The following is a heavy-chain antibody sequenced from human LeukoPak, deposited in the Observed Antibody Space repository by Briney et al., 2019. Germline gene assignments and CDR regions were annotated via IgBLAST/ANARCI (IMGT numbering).Heavy chain of an antibody. CDR2: IYDSGST. D-gene: IGHD4-17*01. CDR3: VRHLKRKDYGDYGPYFYY. CDR1: GGSISSYY. Sequence: AETLILSCTVSGGSISSYYWSGIRQPPGKGLEWIGYIYDSGSTKYNPSLKSRVTISVDTSNDQFSLRLSSVTAADTAVYYCVRHLKRKDYGDYGPYFYYWGEGKLVSVSS. V-gene: IGHV4-59*08. J-gene: IGHJ4*02.